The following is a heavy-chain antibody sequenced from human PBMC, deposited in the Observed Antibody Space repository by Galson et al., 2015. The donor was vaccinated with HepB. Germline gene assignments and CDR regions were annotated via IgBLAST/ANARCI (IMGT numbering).Heavy chain of an antibody. CDR3: ARGARVLGVVGGSQNNWFDP. CDR1: GYTFSSYS. CDR2: ISTYNRDT. Sequence: SVKVSCKASGYTFSSYSITWVRQAPGQGLEWMGWISTYNRDTKYAQKFQGRVTMTADTSTSTAYMELRSLRSDDTAVYFCARGARVLGVVGGSQNNWFDPWGQGTLVTVSS. V-gene: IGHV1-18*01. D-gene: IGHD2-8*02. J-gene: IGHJ5*02.